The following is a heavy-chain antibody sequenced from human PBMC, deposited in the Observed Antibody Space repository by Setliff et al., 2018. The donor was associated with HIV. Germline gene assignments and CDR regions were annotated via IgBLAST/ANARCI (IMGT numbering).Heavy chain of an antibody. D-gene: IGHD2-15*01. CDR2: ISNDGSNK. V-gene: IGHV3-30*01. Sequence: PGGSLRLSCAASGFTFSRSAVHWVRQAPGKGLEWVAVISNDGSNKFYADSVKGRFTISRDNSKNTVYPQMNSLRTEDTALYYCTPLDYWGQGTLVTVSS. CDR1: GFTFSRSA. CDR3: TPLDY. J-gene: IGHJ4*02.